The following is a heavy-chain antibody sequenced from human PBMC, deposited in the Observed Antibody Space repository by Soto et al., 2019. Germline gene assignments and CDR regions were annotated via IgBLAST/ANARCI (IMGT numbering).Heavy chain of an antibody. J-gene: IGHJ4*02. CDR2: IYSSGGT. D-gene: IGHD5-12*01. CDR1: GGSVSSGSYY. Sequence: QVQLQESGPGLVKPSETLSLTCAVSGGSVSSGSYYWSWIRQPPGKGLEWIGYIYSSGGTSYNPSRTSRVTISADTPKNQFSLKLSSVTAADTAVYYCARDGDGYNYWGQGTLVTVSS. CDR3: ARDGDGYNY. V-gene: IGHV4-61*01.